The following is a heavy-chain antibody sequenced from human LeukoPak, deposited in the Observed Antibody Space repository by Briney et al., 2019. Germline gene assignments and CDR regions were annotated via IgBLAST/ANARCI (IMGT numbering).Heavy chain of an antibody. CDR3: AKDTGYDILTGYMGLDY. CDR2: ISYDGSNK. Sequence: GGSLRLSCAAYGFTFSSYGMHWVRQAPGKGLEWVAVISYDGSNKYYADSVKGRFTISRDNSKNTLYLQMNSLRAEDTAVYYCAKDTGYDILTGYMGLDYWGQGTLVTVSS. J-gene: IGHJ4*02. CDR1: GFTFSSYG. D-gene: IGHD3-9*01. V-gene: IGHV3-30*18.